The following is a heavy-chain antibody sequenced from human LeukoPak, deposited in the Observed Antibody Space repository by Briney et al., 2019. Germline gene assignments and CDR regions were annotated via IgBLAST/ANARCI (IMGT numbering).Heavy chain of an antibody. V-gene: IGHV3-21*01. CDR2: ITSSSSYI. CDR3: ARGGAAGGIDAFDI. Sequence: GGSLRLSCAASGFTFSSYSMNRVRQAPGKGLEWVSSITSSSSYIYYADSVRGRFTISRDNAKNSLYLQMNSLRAEDTALYYCARGGAAGGIDAFDIWGQGTMVTVSS. CDR1: GFTFSSYS. J-gene: IGHJ3*02. D-gene: IGHD6-13*01.